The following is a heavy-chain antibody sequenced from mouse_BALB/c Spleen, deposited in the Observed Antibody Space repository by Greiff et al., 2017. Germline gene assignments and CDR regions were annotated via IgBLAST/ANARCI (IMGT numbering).Heavy chain of an antibody. Sequence: DGKLVESGGGLVQPGGSMKLSCVASGFTFSSYWMSWVRQSPEKGLEWVAEIRLKSDNYATHYAESVKGKFTISRDDSKSRLYLQMNSLRAEDTGIYYCTRYGRAMDYWGQGTSVTVSS. CDR1: GFTFSSYW. V-gene: IGHV6-6*02. D-gene: IGHD1-1*02. CDR2: IRLKSDNYAT. J-gene: IGHJ4*01. CDR3: TRYGRAMDY.